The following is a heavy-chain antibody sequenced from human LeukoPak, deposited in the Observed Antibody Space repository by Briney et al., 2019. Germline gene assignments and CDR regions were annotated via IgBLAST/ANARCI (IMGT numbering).Heavy chain of an antibody. CDR2: ISSSGSTI. J-gene: IGHJ4*02. CDR3: ARGTNSGYSYGYVRVGLDY. CDR1: GFTFSSYE. Sequence: GGSLRLSCAASGFTFSSYEMNWVRQAPGKGLEWVSYISSSGSTIYYADSVKGRFTISRDYAKNSLYLQMNSLRAEDTAVYYCARGTNSGYSYGYVRVGLDYWGQGTLVTVSS. V-gene: IGHV3-48*03. D-gene: IGHD5-18*01.